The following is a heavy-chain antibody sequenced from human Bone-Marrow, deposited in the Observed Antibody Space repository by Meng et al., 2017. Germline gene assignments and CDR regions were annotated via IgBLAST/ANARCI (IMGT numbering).Heavy chain of an antibody. J-gene: IGHJ4*02. CDR2: IYSNGKI. CDR3: ARDNGDRIDY. CDR1: GITVSNNY. D-gene: IGHD4-17*01. V-gene: IGHV3-66*03. Sequence: GESLKISCAASGITVSNNYMTWVRQAPGKGLHWVSVIYSNGKIEYADSVKGRFTISRDNSRNTLYLQINILRAEDTAVYYCARDNGDRIDYWGQGTLVTVS.